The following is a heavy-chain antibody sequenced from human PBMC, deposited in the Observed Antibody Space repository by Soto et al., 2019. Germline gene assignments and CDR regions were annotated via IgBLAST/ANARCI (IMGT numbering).Heavy chain of an antibody. Sequence: QVQLVQSGAEVKKPGASVRVSCKSSGHTFTNYYIHWGRQAPGQGLEWMGIINPSGGSTTYAQKFQGRVTMTRDTSTSTVYMELSSLRSEDTAVYYCTSFKDCSGGSCYNYWGQGTLVTVSS. D-gene: IGHD2-15*01. J-gene: IGHJ4*02. CDR3: TSFKDCSGGSCYNY. V-gene: IGHV1-46*01. CDR1: GHTFTNYY. CDR2: INPSGGST.